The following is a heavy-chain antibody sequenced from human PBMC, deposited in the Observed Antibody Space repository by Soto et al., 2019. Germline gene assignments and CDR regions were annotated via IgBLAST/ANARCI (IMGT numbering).Heavy chain of an antibody. CDR3: ARCGGDCYVFDY. D-gene: IGHD2-21*02. J-gene: IGHJ4*02. V-gene: IGHV5-51*01. Sequence: GESLTSSCKVSGYSFTSYWIGWVLQMPGKGLECMGIIYHGDSDTRYSPSFQGQVTISADKSISTAYLQWSSLKASDTAMYYCARCGGDCYVFDYWGQGTLVTVSS. CDR1: GYSFTSYW. CDR2: IYHGDSDT.